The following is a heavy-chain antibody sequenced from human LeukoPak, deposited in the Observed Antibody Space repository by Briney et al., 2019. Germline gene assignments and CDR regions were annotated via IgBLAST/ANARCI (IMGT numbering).Heavy chain of an antibody. CDR1: GGSIRGYY. V-gene: IGHV4-34*01. CDR3: ARARTRLSWLDP. Sequence: SETLSLTCAVSGGSIRGYYWSWVRQSPGKGLEWIGDINQNAGTDYNPSLKSRVTISIDSFKNRISLNVTAATAADTAMYYCARARTRLSWLDPWGQGTLVTVSS. J-gene: IGHJ5*02. CDR2: INQNAGT. D-gene: IGHD6-6*01.